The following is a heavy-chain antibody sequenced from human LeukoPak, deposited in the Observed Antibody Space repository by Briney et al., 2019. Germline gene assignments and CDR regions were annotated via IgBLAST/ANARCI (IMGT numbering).Heavy chain of an antibody. V-gene: IGHV3-74*01. CDR3: ARDAGNGYDRFDY. J-gene: IGHJ4*02. CDR2: INTDESST. Sequence: GGSLRLSCEASGFTFSSYWMHWVRQAPGKGLVWVSRINTDESSTNYAHSVKGRFTISRDNAKNTLYLQMNSLRAEDTAVYYCARDAGNGYDRFDYWGQGTQVTVSS. D-gene: IGHD6-25*01. CDR1: GFTFSSYW.